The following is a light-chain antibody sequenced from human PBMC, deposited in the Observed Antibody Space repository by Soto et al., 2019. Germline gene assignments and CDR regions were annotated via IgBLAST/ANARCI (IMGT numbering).Light chain of an antibody. CDR2: EVS. CDR1: SSDVGGYNY. Sequence: QSALTQPASVSGSPGQSITISCTGTSSDVGGYNYVSWYQQHPGKAPKLMIYEVSYRPSGVSNRFSGSKSGNTASLTISGLQAEDEADYHCSSYTTSSTPYVFGTGTKVTV. V-gene: IGLV2-14*01. J-gene: IGLJ1*01. CDR3: SSYTTSSTPYV.